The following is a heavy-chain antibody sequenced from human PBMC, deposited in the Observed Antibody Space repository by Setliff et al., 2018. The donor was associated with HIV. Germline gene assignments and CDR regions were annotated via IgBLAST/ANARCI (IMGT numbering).Heavy chain of an antibody. CDR1: GGTFSSYV. CDR3: ALPYCSGGNCWSSASLPPAGWFDP. Sequence: SVKVSCKASGGTFSSYVISWVRQAPGQGPEWMGGIIPMYGVTNYAQKFQGRVTITTDESTSTAYMELSSLRSEDTAVYYCALPYCSGGNCWSSASLPPAGWFDPWGQGTLVTVAS. D-gene: IGHD2-15*01. CDR2: IIPMYGVT. J-gene: IGHJ5*02. V-gene: IGHV1-69*05.